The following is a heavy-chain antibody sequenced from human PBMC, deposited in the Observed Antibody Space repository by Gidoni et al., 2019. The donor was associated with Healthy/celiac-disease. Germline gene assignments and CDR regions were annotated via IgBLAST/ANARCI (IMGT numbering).Heavy chain of an antibody. CDR2: ISGDGGST. D-gene: IGHD4-17*01. V-gene: IGHV3-43*02. Sequence: EVQLVASGGGVVQPGGSLRRSCAASGFTFDDYAMHWVRQAPGKGLEWVSLISGDGGSTYYADSLKGRFTISRDNSKNSLYLQMNSLRTEDTALYYCAKDNQGVTTEAVGLWGQGTLVTVSS. CDR3: AKDNQGVTTEAVGL. CDR1: GFTFDDYA. J-gene: IGHJ4*02.